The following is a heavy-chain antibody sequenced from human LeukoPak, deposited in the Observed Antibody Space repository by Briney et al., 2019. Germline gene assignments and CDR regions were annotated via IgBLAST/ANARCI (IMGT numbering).Heavy chain of an antibody. D-gene: IGHD4-17*01. CDR1: GYSFTSYW. CDR2: IYPGDSDT. Sequence: GGSLKISCKGSGYSFTSYWIGWVRQMPGKGLEWMGIIYPGDSDTRYSPSFQGQVTISADKSISTAYLQWSSLKASDTAMYYCARQATVTTNGEDYWGQGTLVTVSS. CDR3: ARQATVTTNGEDY. V-gene: IGHV5-51*01. J-gene: IGHJ4*02.